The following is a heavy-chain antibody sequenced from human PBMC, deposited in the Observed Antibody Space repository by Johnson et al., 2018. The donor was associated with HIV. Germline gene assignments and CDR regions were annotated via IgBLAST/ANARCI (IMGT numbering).Heavy chain of an antibody. CDR1: GFTFSNAW. D-gene: IGHD1-1*01. CDR3: ARATTPHDAFDI. CDR2: IKSKTDGGTT. J-gene: IGHJ3*02. V-gene: IGHV3-15*01. Sequence: VQLVESGGGLVKPGGSLRLSCAASGFTFSNAWMSWVRQAPGKGLEWVGRIKSKTDGGTTDYAAPVKGRFTISRDDSKNTLYLQMNSLKTEDTAVYYCARATTPHDAFDIWGQGTMVTVSS.